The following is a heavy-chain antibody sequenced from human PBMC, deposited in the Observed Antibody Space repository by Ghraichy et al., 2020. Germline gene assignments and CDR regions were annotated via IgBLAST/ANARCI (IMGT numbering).Heavy chain of an antibody. J-gene: IGHJ6*03. Sequence: SVKVSCKASGGTFSSYAISWVRQAPGQGLEWMGGIIPIFGTANYAQKFQGRVTITADESTSTAYMELSSLRSVDTAVYYCARDLHDFWSGYYRRNYYYYMDVWGKGTTVTVSS. CDR2: IIPIFGTA. V-gene: IGHV1-69*13. CDR3: ARDLHDFWSGYYRRNYYYYMDV. CDR1: GGTFSSYA. D-gene: IGHD3-3*01.